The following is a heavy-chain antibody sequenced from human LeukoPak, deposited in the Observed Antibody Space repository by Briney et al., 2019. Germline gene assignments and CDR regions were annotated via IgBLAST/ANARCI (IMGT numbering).Heavy chain of an antibody. CDR3: ARDPTYGSGA. V-gene: IGHV3-7*05. CDR2: MSPDGSEK. Sequence: RGSLRLSCAASGFTFSTSWMSWVRQAPGKGLEWVANMSPDGSEKNYVDSVKGRFTISRDNAKNSLYLQMNGLRAEDTAVYYCARDPTYGSGAWGQGTLVTVSS. D-gene: IGHD2-15*01. J-gene: IGHJ5*02. CDR1: GFTFSTSW.